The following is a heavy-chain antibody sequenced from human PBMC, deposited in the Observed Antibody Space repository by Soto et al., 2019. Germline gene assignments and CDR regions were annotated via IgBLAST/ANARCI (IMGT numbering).Heavy chain of an antibody. J-gene: IGHJ4*02. V-gene: IGHV2-26*01. CDR3: ARIDPYYDDSSGYYYYFDY. D-gene: IGHD3-22*01. Sequence: QATLKESGPVLVKPTETLTLTCTVSGFSLSNARMGVSWIRQPPGKALEWLAHIFSNDEKSYSTSLKSTLIIAKDTSKSQVVLTMAHMDPVDTATYYCARIDPYYDDSSGYYYYFDYWGQGTLVTVSS. CDR2: IFSNDEK. CDR1: GFSLSNARMG.